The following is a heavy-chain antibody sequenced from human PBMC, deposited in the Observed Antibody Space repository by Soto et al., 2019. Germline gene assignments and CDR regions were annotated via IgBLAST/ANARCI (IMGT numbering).Heavy chain of an antibody. CDR3: AREVGATLNWFDP. CDR2: IIPIFGTA. V-gene: IGHV1-69*01. J-gene: IGHJ5*02. CDR1: GGTFTTYA. D-gene: IGHD1-26*01. Sequence: QVQRVQSGAEVKKPGSSVKVSCKASGGTFTTYAITWVRQAPGQGLEWMGGIIPIFGTANYAQKFQGRVTITADESTSTASMHLSSLRSDDTAVYYCAREVGATLNWFDPWGQGTLVTVSS.